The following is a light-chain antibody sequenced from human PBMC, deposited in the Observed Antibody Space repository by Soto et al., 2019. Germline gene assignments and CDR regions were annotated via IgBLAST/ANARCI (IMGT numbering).Light chain of an antibody. Sequence: DIQMTQSPSTLSASVGDRDTITCRASHSISSWLAWYQHKPGKAPKLLIYKASSLDTGVPSRFSGSGSGTEFTLTISSLQPDDFATYYCQQYNVYSLTFGQGTKVDIK. V-gene: IGKV1-5*03. CDR3: QQYNVYSLT. CDR1: HSISSW. CDR2: KAS. J-gene: IGKJ1*01.